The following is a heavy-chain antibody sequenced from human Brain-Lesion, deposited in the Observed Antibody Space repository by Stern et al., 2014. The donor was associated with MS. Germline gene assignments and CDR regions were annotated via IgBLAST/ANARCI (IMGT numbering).Heavy chain of an antibody. J-gene: IGHJ4*02. D-gene: IGHD2-2*01. CDR3: ARGGRYYADY. Sequence: QVQLVQSGAGVKKPGASVRVSCEASGNSFSHFYIHWVRQAPGQGLEWMGLITPNRGGTKFAQTFQGWVTITRDTSMTTAYMEVTSLTSDDTAVYYCARGGRYYADYWGQGTLVTVSS. CDR2: ITPNRGGT. CDR1: GNSFSHFY. V-gene: IGHV1-2*04.